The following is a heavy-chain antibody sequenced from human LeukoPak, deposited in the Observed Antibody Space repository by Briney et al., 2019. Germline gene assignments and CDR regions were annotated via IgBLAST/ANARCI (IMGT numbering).Heavy chain of an antibody. V-gene: IGHV4-34*01. CDR2: INHSGST. D-gene: IGHD5-12*01. J-gene: IGHJ6*03. CDR1: GGSFSGYY. CDR3: ARCVVRYSRYYYYYIDV. Sequence: SETLSLNCAVYGGSFSGYYWSWIRQLPGKGLEWIGEINHSGSTNYNPSLKSRVTISVDTSKNQFSLKLSSVTAADTAVYYCARCVVRYSRYYYYYIDVWGKGTTVTVSS.